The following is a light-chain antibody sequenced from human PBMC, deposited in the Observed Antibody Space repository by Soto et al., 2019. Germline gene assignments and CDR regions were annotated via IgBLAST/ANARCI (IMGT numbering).Light chain of an antibody. J-gene: IGLJ7*01. CDR3: QVRDSSSDHVV. Sequence: SYVLTQPPSVSVAPRQTASITCGGNNIGDKSVHWYQQKPGQAPVLVVHDDSDRPSGIPERFSGSNSGNTATLTISRVEGGDEADYYCQVRDSSSDHVVFGGGTQLTVL. CDR2: DDS. CDR1: NIGDKS. V-gene: IGLV3-21*02.